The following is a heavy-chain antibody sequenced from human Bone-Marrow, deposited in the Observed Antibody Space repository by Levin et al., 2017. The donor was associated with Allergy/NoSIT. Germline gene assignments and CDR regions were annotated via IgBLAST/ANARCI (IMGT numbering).Heavy chain of an antibody. CDR1: GGSISSSSYY. CDR3: ARHEQSRARSKFDP. V-gene: IGHV4-39*01. J-gene: IGHJ5*02. D-gene: IGHD1/OR15-1a*01. Sequence: SETLSLTCTVSGGSISSSSYYWGWIRQPPGTGLEWIGSIYYSGSTYYNPSLKSRVTISVDTSKNQFSLKLSSVTAADTAVYYCARHEQSRARSKFDPWGQGTLVTVSS. CDR2: IYYSGST.